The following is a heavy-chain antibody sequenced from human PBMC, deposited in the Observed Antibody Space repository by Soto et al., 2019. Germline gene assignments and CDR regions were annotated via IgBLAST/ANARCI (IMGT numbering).Heavy chain of an antibody. V-gene: IGHV4-31*03. Sequence: QVQLQESGPGLVKPSQTLSLTCTVSGGSISSGGYYWSWIRQHPGKGLEWIGYIYYSGSTYYNPSLKSRVTMXXDXSXXQFSLELSSVTAADTAVYYCAREIRYDYGAYGMDVWGQGTTVTVSS. J-gene: IGHJ6*02. D-gene: IGHD4-17*01. CDR1: GGSISSGGYY. CDR2: IYYSGST. CDR3: AREIRYDYGAYGMDV.